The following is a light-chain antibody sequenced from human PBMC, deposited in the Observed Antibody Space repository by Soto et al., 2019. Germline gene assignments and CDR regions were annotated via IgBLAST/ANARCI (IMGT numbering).Light chain of an antibody. CDR1: EDISTW. CDR3: QHADSFPLIT. J-gene: IGKJ5*01. Sequence: DIQMTQSPSSVSASVGGGVTITCRSSEDISTWLAWYQQKPGKAPKLLIYAASSLQSGVPSRFSGSGSGTDFTLTISSLQPEDFATYYCQHADSFPLITFGQGTRLEIK. CDR2: AAS. V-gene: IGKV1-12*01.